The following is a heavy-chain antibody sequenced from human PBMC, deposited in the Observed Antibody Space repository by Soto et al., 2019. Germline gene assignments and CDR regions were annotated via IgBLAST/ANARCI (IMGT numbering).Heavy chain of an antibody. CDR1: GYSFANYW. CDR3: ARNRLRQYYDRMDV. Sequence: GESLKISCQGSGYSFANYWIAWVRQMPGKGLEWVGVIYPGDSDTRYSPSFRGQVTISADKSISHVYLQWSSLKASDTAMYYCARNRLRQYYDRMDVWAQGTTVTVSS. D-gene: IGHD3-16*02. J-gene: IGHJ6*02. CDR2: IYPGDSDT. V-gene: IGHV5-51*01.